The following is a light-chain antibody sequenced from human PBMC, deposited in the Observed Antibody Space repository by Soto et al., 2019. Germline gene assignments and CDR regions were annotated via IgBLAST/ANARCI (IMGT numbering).Light chain of an antibody. V-gene: IGKV4-1*01. Sequence: DIMMTQSPDSLAVSLGERATINCKSSQNILYTNNKNYLVWYQQKPGQPPKLLISWASTRESGVPDRFSGSGSGTDFTLTISSLQADDVAVYYCQQCYSAPLTFGGGTKVEI. CDR1: QNILYTNNKNY. CDR3: QQCYSAPLT. CDR2: WAS. J-gene: IGKJ4*01.